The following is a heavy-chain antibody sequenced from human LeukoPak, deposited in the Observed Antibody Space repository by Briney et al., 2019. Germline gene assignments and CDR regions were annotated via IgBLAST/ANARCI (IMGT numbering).Heavy chain of an antibody. D-gene: IGHD1-26*01. CDR1: AGSISSYY. CDR3: ARLDVGAKQSDY. CDR2: IYYSGST. V-gene: IGHV4-59*08. Sequence: SETLSLTCTVSAGSISSYYWSWIRRPPGKGLEWIGYIYYSGSTNYNPSLKSRVTISVDTSKNQFSLKLSSVTAADTAVYYCARLDVGAKQSDYWGQGTLVTVSS. J-gene: IGHJ4*02.